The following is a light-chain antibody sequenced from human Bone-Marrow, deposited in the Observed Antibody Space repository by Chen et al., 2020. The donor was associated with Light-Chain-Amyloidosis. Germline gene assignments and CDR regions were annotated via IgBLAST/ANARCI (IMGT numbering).Light chain of an antibody. V-gene: IGKV2-28*01. CDR1: ASLLRIYGNHY. Sequence: DIVMTQSPLSLPVTPGEPASMSCRSTASLLRIYGNHYLDWYLQRPGQSPQLLIFYASNRASGVPDRCSGGVSGSHVKLRISRVEAEDGGVYCCMQVLQTPYGFGQGTRLDI. CDR2: YAS. J-gene: IGKJ2*03. CDR3: MQVLQTPYG.